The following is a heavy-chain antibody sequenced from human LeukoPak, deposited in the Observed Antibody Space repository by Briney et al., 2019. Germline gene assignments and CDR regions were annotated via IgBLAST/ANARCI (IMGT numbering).Heavy chain of an antibody. CDR1: GGSFSGYY. CDR3: ARKRDGYNPGFDY. CDR2: INHSGST. V-gene: IGHV4-34*01. Sequence: SETLSLTCAVYGGSFSGYYWSWIRQPPGKGLEWIGEINHSGSTNYNPSLKSRVTISVDTSKIQFSLKLSSVTAADTAVYYCARKRDGYNPGFDYWGQGTLVTVSS. D-gene: IGHD5-24*01. J-gene: IGHJ4*02.